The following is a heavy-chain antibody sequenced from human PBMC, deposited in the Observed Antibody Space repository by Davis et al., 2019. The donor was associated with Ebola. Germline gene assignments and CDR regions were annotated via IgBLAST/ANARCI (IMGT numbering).Heavy chain of an antibody. CDR1: GGSISSSSYY. J-gene: IGHJ5*02. CDR2: IYYSGST. Sequence: SETLSLTCTVSGGSISSSSYYWGWIRQPPGKGLEWIGSIYYSGSTYYNPSLKSRVTISVDTSKNQFSLKLSSVTAADTAVYYCARRIGGYCSSTSCYGGNWFDPWGQGTLVTVSS. V-gene: IGHV4-39*01. CDR3: ARRIGGYCSSTSCYGGNWFDP. D-gene: IGHD2-2*01.